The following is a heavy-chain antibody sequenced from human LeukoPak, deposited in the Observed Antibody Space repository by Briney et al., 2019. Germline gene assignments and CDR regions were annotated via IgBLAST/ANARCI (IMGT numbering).Heavy chain of an antibody. V-gene: IGHV1-2*06. CDR1: GYTLTELS. CDR2: INPNSGGT. Sequence: ASVKVSCKVSGYTLTELSMHWVRQAPGQGLEWMGRINPNSGGTNYAQKFQGRVTMTRDTSISTAYMELSRLRSDDTAVYYCARLSRRQQLGLNWFDPWGQGTLVTVSS. CDR3: ARLSRRQQLGLNWFDP. J-gene: IGHJ5*02. D-gene: IGHD6-13*01.